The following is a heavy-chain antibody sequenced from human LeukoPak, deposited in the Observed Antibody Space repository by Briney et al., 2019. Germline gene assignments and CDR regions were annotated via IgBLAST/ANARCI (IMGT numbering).Heavy chain of an antibody. J-gene: IGHJ4*02. Sequence: SETLSLTCAVYGGSFSGYYWSWIRQPPGKGLEWIGEINHSGSTNYNPSLKSRVTISVDTSKNQFFLKLSSVTAADTAVYYCASLYYYDSSGYYLEDYWGQGTLVTVSS. CDR1: GGSFSGYY. V-gene: IGHV4-34*01. CDR2: INHSGST. CDR3: ASLYYYDSSGYYLEDY. D-gene: IGHD3-22*01.